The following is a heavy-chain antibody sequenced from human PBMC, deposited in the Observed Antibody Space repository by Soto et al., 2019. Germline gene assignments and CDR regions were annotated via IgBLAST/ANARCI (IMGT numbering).Heavy chain of an antibody. CDR3: ARIAPSGNSYQANDY. CDR2: IKGDGSEK. CDR1: GFTFSNYW. V-gene: IGHV3-7*05. Sequence: EVQLVESGGGLVQPGGSLRLSCAASGFTFSNYWMSWIRQAPGKGLEWVANIKGDGSEKYYVGSVKGRFTISRDNAENSLYLQMNSLRAEDTAVYYCARIAPSGNSYQANDYWGQGALVTVSS. D-gene: IGHD1-26*01. J-gene: IGHJ4*02.